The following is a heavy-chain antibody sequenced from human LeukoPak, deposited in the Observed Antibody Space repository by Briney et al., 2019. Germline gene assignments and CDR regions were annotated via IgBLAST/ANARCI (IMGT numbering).Heavy chain of an antibody. CDR1: GYRFTSYW. D-gene: IGHD6-13*01. J-gene: IGHJ4*02. V-gene: IGHV5-51*01. Sequence: GESLKISCQGSGYRFTSYWIAWVRQMPGKGLEWMGMIYPGDSDTRCSPSFQGQVTISADKSISTAYLQWSSLKASDTAMYYCARHGSSSWPVDYWGQGTLVTVSS. CDR3: ARHGSSSWPVDY. CDR2: IYPGDSDT.